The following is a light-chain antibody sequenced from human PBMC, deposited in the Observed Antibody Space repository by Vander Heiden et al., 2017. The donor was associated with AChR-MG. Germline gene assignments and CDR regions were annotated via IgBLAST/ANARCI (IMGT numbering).Light chain of an antibody. CDR1: QGISSY. CDR3: QQSNSTPHT. Sequence: DIKMSQSSVSVSASVGDRVTITCRASQGISSYLTWYQQKPGKAPKLLIYAASSLQSGVPSRFSGSGSGTDFTLTISSLQPEDFATYYCQQSNSTPHTFGQGTQLEIK. V-gene: IGKV1-39*01. J-gene: IGKJ2*01. CDR2: AAS.